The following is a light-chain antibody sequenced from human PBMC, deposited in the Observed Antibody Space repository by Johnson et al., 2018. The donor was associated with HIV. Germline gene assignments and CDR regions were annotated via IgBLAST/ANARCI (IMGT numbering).Light chain of an antibody. CDR2: DNN. J-gene: IGLJ1*01. CDR3: ATWDSSLSAGRV. V-gene: IGLV1-51*01. CDR1: SSNIGNNY. Sequence: QSVLTQPPSVSAAPGQKVTISCSGSSSNIGNNYVSWYQQLPGTAPKLLIYDNNKRPSGIPDRFSGSKSGTSATLGITGLQTGDEADYYCATWDSSLSAGRVFGARTKGTVL.